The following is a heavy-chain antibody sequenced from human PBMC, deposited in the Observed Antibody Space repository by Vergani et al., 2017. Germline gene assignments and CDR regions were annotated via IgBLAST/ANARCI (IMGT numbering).Heavy chain of an antibody. J-gene: IGHJ6*04. Sequence: QVQLQQWGAGLLKPSETLSLTCAVYGGSFSGYYWGWIRQPPGKGLEWIGEINHSGSTNYNPSLKSRVTISVDTSKNQFSLKLSSVTAADTAAYYCASDVTKRQGVGGRGTTVTVSS. CDR2: INHSGST. CDR1: GGSFSGYY. CDR3: ASDVTKRQGV. D-gene: IGHD1/OR15-1a*01. V-gene: IGHV4-34*01.